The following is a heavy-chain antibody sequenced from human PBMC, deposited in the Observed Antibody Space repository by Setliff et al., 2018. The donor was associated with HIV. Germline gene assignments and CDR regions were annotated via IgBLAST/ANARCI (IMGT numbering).Heavy chain of an antibody. CDR1: GYTFTGYY. D-gene: IGHD7-27*01. J-gene: IGHJ6*02. CDR2: INPNSGDT. V-gene: IGHV1-2*06. Sequence: GASVKVSCKASGYTFTGYYMHWVRQAPGQGLEWMGRINPNSGDTDYAQKFQGRVTMTRNTSIGAAYMELSSLRSEDTAVYYCARDETWGSLYYGLDGWGQGTTVTV. CDR3: ARDETWGSLYYGLDG.